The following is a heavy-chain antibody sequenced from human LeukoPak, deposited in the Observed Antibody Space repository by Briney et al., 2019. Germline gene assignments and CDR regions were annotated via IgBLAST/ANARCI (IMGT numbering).Heavy chain of an antibody. CDR2: ISTSGNDI. CDR1: GLVVRNFE. D-gene: IGHD1-26*01. Sequence: GGSLSLSSAASGLVVRNFEINWVRHAPGEGREWVSYISTSGNDIKYADSVKGRLTISRDNAKNSLYLQLNSLRADDTAVYYCARGAQWVLDYWGGGTVVTVSS. J-gene: IGHJ4*02. CDR3: ARGAQWVLDY. V-gene: IGHV3-48*03.